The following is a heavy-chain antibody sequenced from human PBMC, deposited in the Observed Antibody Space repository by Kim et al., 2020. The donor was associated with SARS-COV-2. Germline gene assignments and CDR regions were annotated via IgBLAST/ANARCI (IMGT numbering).Heavy chain of an antibody. CDR2: INSDGSSI. CDR1: GIILNSYW. CDR3: AREKCTVPTVFSSCMDV. V-gene: IGHV3-74*03. Sequence: GGSLRLSCEASGIILNSYWMHWVRQTPGKGLEWVSRINSDGSSIAYADSVKGRFTISRDNIRNTLSLQMSSLRAEVTAVYYCAREKCTVPTVFSSCMDVWGQGTTVTVSS. J-gene: IGHJ6*02. D-gene: IGHD2-15*01.